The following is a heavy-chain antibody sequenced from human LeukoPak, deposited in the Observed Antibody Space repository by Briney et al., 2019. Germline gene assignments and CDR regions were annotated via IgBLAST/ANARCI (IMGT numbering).Heavy chain of an antibody. CDR3: ATDDYGAQDY. CDR2: ISSSSSTI. D-gene: IGHD4-17*01. V-gene: IGHV3-48*01. J-gene: IGHJ4*02. Sequence: GGSLRLSCPASGFTFSSYSMNWLRQAPGKGLAWVSKISSSSSTIYYADSVKGRFTISRDNAKNSLYLQMNSLRAEDTAVYYCATDDYGAQDYWGQGTLVTVSS. CDR1: GFTFSSYS.